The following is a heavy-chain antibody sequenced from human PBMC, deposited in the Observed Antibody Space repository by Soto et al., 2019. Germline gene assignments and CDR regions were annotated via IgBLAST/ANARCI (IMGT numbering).Heavy chain of an antibody. D-gene: IGHD2-15*01. CDR1: GFTFSSHV. V-gene: IGHV3-23*01. CDR2: ISGTGGT. Sequence: EVQLWESGGGLVQPGGSLRLSCAVSGFTFSSHVMSWVRQAPGKGLEWVSAISGTGGTYYADSVKGRFTISRDNSKNALYFQMNNLRDEDTAVHYCAKDRRGAYCSGGICYSPGYWGQGTLVIVSS. J-gene: IGHJ4*02. CDR3: AKDRRGAYCSGGICYSPGY.